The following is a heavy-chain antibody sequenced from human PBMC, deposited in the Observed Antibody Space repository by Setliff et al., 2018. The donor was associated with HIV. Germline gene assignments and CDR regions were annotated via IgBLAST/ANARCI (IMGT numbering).Heavy chain of an antibody. D-gene: IGHD4-17*01. V-gene: IGHV1-69*10. CDR1: GYTLTELS. CDR3: ARVIDYGVLYWSYYMDV. CDR2: IVPILGIA. Sequence: SVKVSCKVSGYTLTELSIHWVRQAPGQGLEWMGAIVPILGIANSAQKFQGRVTFTRDTSTSTAYMELRSLRSDDTAVYYCARVIDYGVLYWSYYMDVWGKGTTVTVSS. J-gene: IGHJ6*03.